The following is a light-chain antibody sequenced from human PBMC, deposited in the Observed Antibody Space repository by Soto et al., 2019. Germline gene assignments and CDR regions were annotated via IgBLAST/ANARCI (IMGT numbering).Light chain of an antibody. CDR3: QQNNKWPPVT. J-gene: IGKJ4*01. Sequence: EVVMTQSPATVSVSPGEGVTLSCRASQTISNDLVWYQQKPGQAPRLLIYGASTRATGVPARFSGGGSGTEVSLTISSLQYEDVAFYYCQQNNKWPPVTFGGGTKVEIK. CDR1: QTISND. CDR2: GAS. V-gene: IGKV3-15*01.